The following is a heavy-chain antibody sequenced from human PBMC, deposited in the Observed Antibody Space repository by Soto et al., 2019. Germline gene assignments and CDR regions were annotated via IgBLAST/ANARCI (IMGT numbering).Heavy chain of an antibody. V-gene: IGHV3-7*01. CDR3: ARDSARGDY. Sequence: EVQLVESGGGLVQAGGSLRLSCAASGFTFSSYWMSWVRQAPGKGLEWVANIKENGREKYYVDSVKGRFTISRDNAKNSLYLQRSGLRAEDTALYYCARDSARGDYWGQGTLVTVSS. J-gene: IGHJ4*02. CDR1: GFTFSSYW. CDR2: IKENGREK.